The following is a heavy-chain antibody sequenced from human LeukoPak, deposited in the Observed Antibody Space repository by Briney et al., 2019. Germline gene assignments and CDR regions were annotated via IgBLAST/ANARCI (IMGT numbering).Heavy chain of an antibody. J-gene: IGHJ4*02. V-gene: IGHV1-2*02. D-gene: IGHD6-13*01. Sequence: ASVKVSCKASGYTFTGYYMHWVRQAPGQGLEWMGWINPNSGGTNYAQKFQGRVTMTRDTSISTAYMELSGLRSDDTAVYYCARDHKRYSIYDYWGQGTMVTVSS. CDR2: INPNSGGT. CDR3: ARDHKRYSIYDY. CDR1: GYTFTGYY.